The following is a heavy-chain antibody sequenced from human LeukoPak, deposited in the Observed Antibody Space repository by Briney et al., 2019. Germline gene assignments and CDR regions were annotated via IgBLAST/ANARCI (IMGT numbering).Heavy chain of an antibody. CDR3: ARSFHCSGGRCYLDFLL. D-gene: IGHD2-15*01. Sequence: GGSLRLSCAASGFTFNNYDMHWVRHATGKGLEWVAAIGTEGDTYYPDSGKGRFTISRENCKNSLFLQMDSLRAGDSAVYYCARSFHCSGGRCYLDFLLWGQGTLVTVSS. CDR1: GFTFNNYD. V-gene: IGHV3-13*01. CDR2: IGTEGDT. J-gene: IGHJ1*01.